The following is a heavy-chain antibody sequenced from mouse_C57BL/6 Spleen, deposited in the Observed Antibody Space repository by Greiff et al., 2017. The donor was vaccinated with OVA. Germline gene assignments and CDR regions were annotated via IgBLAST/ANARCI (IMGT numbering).Heavy chain of an antibody. CDR3: ARPHYDGYYWYFDV. J-gene: IGHJ1*03. V-gene: IGHV5-9*01. D-gene: IGHD2-3*01. CDR1: GFTFSSYT. Sequence: EVQLVESGGGLVKPGGSLKLSCAASGFTFSSYTMSWVRQTPETRLEWVATISGGGGNTYYPDSVKGRFTISRDNAKNTLYLQMSSLRSEDTALYYCARPHYDGYYWYFDVWGTGTTVTVSS. CDR2: ISGGGGNT.